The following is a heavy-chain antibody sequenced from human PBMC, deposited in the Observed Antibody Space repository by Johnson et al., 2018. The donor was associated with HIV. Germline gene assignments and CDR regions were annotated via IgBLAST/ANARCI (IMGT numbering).Heavy chain of an antibody. CDR1: GFPFSNYG. J-gene: IGHJ3*02. V-gene: IGHV3-30*02. Sequence: QVQLVESGGGVVQPGGSLRLSCAASGFPFSNYGMHWVRQAPGKGLEWVAFIRFDGSNKYYADSVKGRFTISRDNSKNTLYLQMNRLRAEDTAVYYCARDSPGAEWELRSGAFDIWGQGTMVTVSS. D-gene: IGHD1-26*01. CDR3: ARDSPGAEWELRSGAFDI. CDR2: IRFDGSNK.